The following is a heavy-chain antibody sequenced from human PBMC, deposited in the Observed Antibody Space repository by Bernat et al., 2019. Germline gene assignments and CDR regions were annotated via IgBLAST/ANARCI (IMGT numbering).Heavy chain of an antibody. J-gene: IGHJ6*02. CDR1: GYTFTSYA. D-gene: IGHD3-16*01. V-gene: IGHV1-3*01. CDR3: AREGRIMITWEGMDV. Sequence: QVQLVQSGAEVKKPGASVKVSCKASGYTFTSYAMHWVRQAPGQRLEWMGWINAGNGNTKYSQKFQGRVTITRDTSASKAYMALSSLRSEDTAEYYCAREGRIMITWEGMDVWGQGTTVTVSS. CDR2: INAGNGNT.